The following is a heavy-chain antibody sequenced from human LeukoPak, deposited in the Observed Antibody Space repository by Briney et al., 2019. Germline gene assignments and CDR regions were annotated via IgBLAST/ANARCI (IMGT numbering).Heavy chain of an antibody. CDR2: IYSGGTT. D-gene: IGHD2-21*01. CDR1: GFTVSSTY. V-gene: IGHV3-66*01. J-gene: IGHJ6*02. Sequence: GGSLRLSCAASGFTVSSTYMSWVRQAPGKGLEWVSVIYSGGTTYYADSVKGRFTISRDNSKNTLYLQMNSLRAEDTAIYYCARSEEVVIGASYYYGMDVWGQGTTVTVSS. CDR3: ARSEEVVIGASYYYGMDV.